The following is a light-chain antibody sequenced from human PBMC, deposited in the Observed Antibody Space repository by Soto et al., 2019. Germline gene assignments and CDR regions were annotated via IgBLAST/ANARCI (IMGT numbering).Light chain of an antibody. CDR1: QRLXSK. CDR3: QQYDKWPRWP. J-gene: IGKJ1*01. CDR2: GEP. V-gene: IGKV3-15*01. Sequence: QSASAVSVTREEAATLSCRASQRLXSKFGWYQLKPGQAARLLIXGEPTGGTDIPERFSGSGSGTEFTLTISSLQSEYFAFYYCQQYDKWPRWPSGPRTKV.